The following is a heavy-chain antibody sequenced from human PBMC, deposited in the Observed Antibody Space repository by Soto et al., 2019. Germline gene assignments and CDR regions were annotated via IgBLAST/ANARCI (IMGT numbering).Heavy chain of an antibody. CDR1: GFTFSSYA. V-gene: IGHV3-23*01. D-gene: IGHD3-9*01. Sequence: GGSLRLSCAASGFTFSSYAMSWVRQAPGKGLEWVSAISGSGGSTYYADSVKGRFTISRDNSKNTLYLQMNSLRAEDTAVYYCAKVGGSDYDILTGYYGGGVGISYYYYYMDVWGKGTTVTVSS. CDR2: ISGSGGST. J-gene: IGHJ6*03. CDR3: AKVGGSDYDILTGYYGGGVGISYYYYYMDV.